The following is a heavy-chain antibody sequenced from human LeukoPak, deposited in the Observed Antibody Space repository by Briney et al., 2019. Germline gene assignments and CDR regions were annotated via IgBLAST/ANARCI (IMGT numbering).Heavy chain of an antibody. D-gene: IGHD3-22*01. J-gene: IGHJ4*02. Sequence: GGSLRLSCAASGXTFSSYAVSWVRQAPGRGLEWVSAISGSGGSTYYADSVKGRFTISRDNSTNTLYLQMNSLRAEDTAVYYCAKISGSGYYPDYWGQGTLVTVSS. V-gene: IGHV3-23*01. CDR2: ISGSGGST. CDR3: AKISGSGYYPDY. CDR1: GXTFSSYA.